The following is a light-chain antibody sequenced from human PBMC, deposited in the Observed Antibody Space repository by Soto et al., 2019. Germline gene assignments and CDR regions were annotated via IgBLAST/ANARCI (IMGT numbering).Light chain of an antibody. CDR3: AAWDDSLSGVV. J-gene: IGLJ2*01. CDR1: SSNIGTNT. V-gene: IGLV1-44*01. Sequence: QSVLTQPPSASGTPGQRVTISCSGSSSNIGTNTVHWYHQLPGTAPKLLIYSNNLRPSGVPDRFSGSKSGTSASLAISGLQSEDEADYYCAAWDDSLSGVVFGGGTKLTV. CDR2: SNN.